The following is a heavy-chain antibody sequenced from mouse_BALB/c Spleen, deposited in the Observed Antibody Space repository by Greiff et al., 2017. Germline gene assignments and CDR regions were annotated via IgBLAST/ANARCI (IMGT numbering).Heavy chain of an antibody. CDR1: GFTFSDYY. V-gene: IGHV5-4*02. Sequence: DVKLVESGGGLVKPGGSLKLSCAASGFTFSDYYMYWVRQTPEKRLEWVATISDGGSYTYYPDSVKGRFTISRDNAKNNLYLQMSSLKSEDTAMYYCARDDCAYWGQGTLVTVSA. J-gene: IGHJ3*01. D-gene: IGHD2-4*01. CDR2: ISDGGSYT. CDR3: ARDDCAY.